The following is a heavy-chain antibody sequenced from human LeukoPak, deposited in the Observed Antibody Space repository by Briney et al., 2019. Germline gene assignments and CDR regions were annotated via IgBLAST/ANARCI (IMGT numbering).Heavy chain of an antibody. V-gene: IGHV3-74*01. CDR1: GFTFSSYW. D-gene: IGHD3-3*01. CDR3: ARDSGYYDFWSGYYYYYYGTDV. Sequence: GGSLRLSCAASGFTFSSYWMHWVRQAPGKGLVWVSRINSDGSSTSYADSVKGRFTISRDNAKNTLYLQMNSLRAEDTAVYYCARDSGYYDFWSGYYYYYYGTDVWGQGTTVTVSS. CDR2: INSDGSST. J-gene: IGHJ6*02.